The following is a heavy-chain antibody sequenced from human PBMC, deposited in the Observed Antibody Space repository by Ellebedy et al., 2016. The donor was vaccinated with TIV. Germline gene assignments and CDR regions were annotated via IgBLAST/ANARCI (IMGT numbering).Heavy chain of an antibody. CDR3: ARRGAYGDYAVQVNPWLDS. CDR2: IYQDGSER. V-gene: IGHV3-7*01. Sequence: PGGSLRLSCAASGFSFRSYWMTWVRQAPGKGLEWVANIYQDGSERLYLDSVKGRFTVSRDNAKNSLYLQMNSLRAEDTAVYFCARRGAYGDYAVQVNPWLDSWGQGILVAVSP. J-gene: IGHJ5*01. CDR1: GFSFRSYW. D-gene: IGHD4-17*01.